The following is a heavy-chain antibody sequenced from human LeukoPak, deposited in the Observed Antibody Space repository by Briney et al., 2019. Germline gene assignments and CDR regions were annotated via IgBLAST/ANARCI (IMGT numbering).Heavy chain of an antibody. V-gene: IGHV1-2*02. J-gene: IGHJ3*02. Sequence: ASVKVLCKASGYTFTGYYMHWVRQAPGQGLEWMGWINPNSGGTNYAQKFQGRVTMTRDTSISTAYMELSRLRSDDTAVYYCARELKAPPGAFDIWGQGTMVTVSS. CDR2: INPNSGGT. CDR1: GYTFTGYY. CDR3: ARELKAPPGAFDI.